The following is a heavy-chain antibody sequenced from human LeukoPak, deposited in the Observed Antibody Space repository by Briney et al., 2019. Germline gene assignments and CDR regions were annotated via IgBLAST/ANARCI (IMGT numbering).Heavy chain of an antibody. J-gene: IGHJ4*02. CDR1: GGSISSSNW. CDR3: VSAYCGGDCYHSLLAN. CDR2: IYHSGST. Sequence: PSETLSLTCAVSGGSISSSNWWSWVRQPPGKGLEWIGEIYHSGSTNYNPSLKSRVTIPMDRSKNQFSLRLTSVTAADTAVYYCVSAYCGGDCYHSLLANWGQGILVTVSS. V-gene: IGHV4-4*02. D-gene: IGHD2-21*02.